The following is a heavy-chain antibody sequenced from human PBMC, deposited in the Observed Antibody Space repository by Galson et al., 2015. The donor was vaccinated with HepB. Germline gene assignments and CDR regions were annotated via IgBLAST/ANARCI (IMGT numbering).Heavy chain of an antibody. Sequence: SVKVSCKASGYTFTSYAMHWVRQAPGQRLEWMGWINAGNGNTKYSQKFQGRVTITRDTSASTAYMELSGLRSEDTAVYYCARNVLLWFRELSSLGYWGQGTLVTVSS. V-gene: IGHV1-3*01. CDR2: INAGNGNT. D-gene: IGHD3-10*01. CDR3: ARNVLLWFRELSSLGY. J-gene: IGHJ4*02. CDR1: GYTFTSYA.